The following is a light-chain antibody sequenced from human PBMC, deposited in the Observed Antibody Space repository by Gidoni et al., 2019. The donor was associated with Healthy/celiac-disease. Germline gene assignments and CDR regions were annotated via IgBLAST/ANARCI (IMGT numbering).Light chain of an antibody. V-gene: IGKV3-11*01. J-gene: IGKJ4*01. CDR2: DAS. Sequence: EIVLTQSPATLSLSPGERATLSCRASQSVSSYLAWYQQKPGQDPRLLIYDASNRATGIPARFSGSGSGTDFTLTISSREPEDFAVDDCQQRRNWPPLTFGGGTKVEIK. CDR1: QSVSSY. CDR3: QQRRNWPPLT.